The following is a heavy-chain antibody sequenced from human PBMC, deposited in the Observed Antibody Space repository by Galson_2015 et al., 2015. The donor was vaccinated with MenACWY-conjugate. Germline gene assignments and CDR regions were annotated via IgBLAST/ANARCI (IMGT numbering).Heavy chain of an antibody. CDR2: IYYSGST. CDR1: GGSISSYY. CDR3: ARVDILTGHSLDY. D-gene: IGHD3-9*01. J-gene: IGHJ4*02. Sequence: SETLSLTCTVSGGSISSYYWSWIRQPPGKGLEWIGYIYYSGSTNYNPSLKSRVTISVDTSKNQFSLKLSSVTAADTAVYYCARVDILTGHSLDYWGQGTLVTVSS. V-gene: IGHV4-59*08.